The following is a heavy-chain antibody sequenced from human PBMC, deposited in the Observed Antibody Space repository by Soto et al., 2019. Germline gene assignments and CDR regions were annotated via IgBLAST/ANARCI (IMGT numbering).Heavy chain of an antibody. J-gene: IGHJ4*02. V-gene: IGHV4-34*01. CDR2: INHSGST. D-gene: IGHD2-8*02. CDR3: ARDKITGLFDY. Sequence: QVQLQQWGAGLLKPSETLSLTCAVYGGSFSGYYWTWIRQPPGTGLEWIGEINHSGSTNYNPSLKSRVTRAVDTSKNQFSLKLTSVTAADTVVYYCARDKITGLFDYWGQGTLVTVSS. CDR1: GGSFSGYY.